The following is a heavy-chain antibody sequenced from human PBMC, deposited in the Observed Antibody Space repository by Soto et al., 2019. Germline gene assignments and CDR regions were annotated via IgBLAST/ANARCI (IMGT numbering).Heavy chain of an antibody. Sequence: ASVKVSCKAPRDTFTSYYINWVRQAPGQGLERMGVINPHGGSTAYAQKFKGRVTLTRDTSASTVYMEVSSLTSEDTAMYYCARSSGGNFGIIIEGTNWFAPWGRGTLVTVSS. CDR1: RDTFTSYY. CDR3: ARSSGGNFGIIIEGTNWFAP. V-gene: IGHV1-46*01. J-gene: IGHJ5*02. CDR2: INPHGGST. D-gene: IGHD1-26*01.